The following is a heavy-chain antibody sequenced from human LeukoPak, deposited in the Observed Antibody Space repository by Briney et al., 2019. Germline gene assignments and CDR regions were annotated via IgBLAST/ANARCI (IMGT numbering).Heavy chain of an antibody. CDR3: ARAVREYSYGYV. D-gene: IGHD5-18*01. Sequence: SVKVSCKASGGTFSSYAISWVRQAPGQGLEWMGRIIPILGIANYAQKFQGRVTITADKSTSTAYMELSSLRSEDTAVYYCARAVREYSYGYVWGQGTTVTVPS. CDR2: IIPILGIA. V-gene: IGHV1-69*04. J-gene: IGHJ6*02. CDR1: GGTFSSYA.